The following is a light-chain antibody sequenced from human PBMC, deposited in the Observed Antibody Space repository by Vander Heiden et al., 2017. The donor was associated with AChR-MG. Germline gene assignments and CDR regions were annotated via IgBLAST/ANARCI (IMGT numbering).Light chain of an antibody. J-gene: IGLJ1*01. CDR1: SSAVGGYND. CDR2: DVS. V-gene: IGLV2-11*01. CDR3: CSYAGSYAYV. Sequence: QYALTQPRPVSGSPGQSVAISCRGTSSAVGGYNDVSWYQQHPGKAPKLMIYDVSKRPSGVPDRFSGAKSGNTASLTISGLQAEDEADYYCCSYAGSYAYVFGTGTKVTVL.